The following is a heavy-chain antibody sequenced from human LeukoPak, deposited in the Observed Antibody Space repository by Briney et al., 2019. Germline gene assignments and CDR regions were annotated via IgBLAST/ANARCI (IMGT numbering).Heavy chain of an antibody. Sequence: SETLSLTCAVSGDSISGFYWSWIRQPPGKGLEWIGYIYYSGSANYNPSLKSRVTISVDTSKNQFSLKLNSVTAADTAVYYCARGKSYCSGGSCSNDAFDIWGQGTMVTVSS. CDR3: ARGKSYCSGGSCSNDAFDI. D-gene: IGHD2-15*01. CDR2: IYYSGSA. J-gene: IGHJ3*02. V-gene: IGHV4-59*01. CDR1: GDSISGFY.